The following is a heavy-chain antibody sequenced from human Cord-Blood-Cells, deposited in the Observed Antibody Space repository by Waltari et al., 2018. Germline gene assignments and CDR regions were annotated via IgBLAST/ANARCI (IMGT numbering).Heavy chain of an antibody. Sequence: QLQLQESGPGLVKPSETLSLTCTVSGGSISSSSYYWGWIRQPPGKGLEWIGSIYYSGRTYYNPSLKSRVTISVDTSKNQLSLKLSSVTAADTAVYYCARRDSSSWYYYYGMDVWGQGTTVTVSS. D-gene: IGHD6-13*01. V-gene: IGHV4-39*01. CDR2: IYYSGRT. CDR1: GGSISSSSYY. CDR3: ARRDSSSWYYYYGMDV. J-gene: IGHJ6*02.